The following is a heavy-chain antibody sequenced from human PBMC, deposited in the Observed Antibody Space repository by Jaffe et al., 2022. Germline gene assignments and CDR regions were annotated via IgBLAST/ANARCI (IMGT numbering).Heavy chain of an antibody. CDR2: SHYTGSS. J-gene: IGHJ4*02. Sequence: QLQESGPGLVKPSETLSLTCTVSGGPISNYYWSWIRQPPGKGLEWIGYSHYTGSSSYNPSLKSRLTISVESSKRQFSLRLSSVTAADTAVYYCARMSDLDFWSGNPYYFDYWGQGMLVSVSS. D-gene: IGHD3-3*01. V-gene: IGHV4-59*01. CDR1: GGPISNYY. CDR3: ARMSDLDFWSGNPYYFDY.